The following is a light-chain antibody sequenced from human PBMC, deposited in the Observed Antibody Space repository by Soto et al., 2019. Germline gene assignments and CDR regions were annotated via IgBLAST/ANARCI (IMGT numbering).Light chain of an antibody. CDR3: QAYAYSLTAFV. CDR1: NSNLGAGYD. J-gene: IGLJ3*02. Sequence: QSVLTQPPSVSGAPGQRVTISCTGNNSNLGAGYDVHWYQQLPGAAPKLVVFGNRNRPSGVPERFSGSKSGTSASLAITGLQAEDEADYYCQAYAYSLTAFVFGGGTKLTVL. CDR2: GNR. V-gene: IGLV1-40*01.